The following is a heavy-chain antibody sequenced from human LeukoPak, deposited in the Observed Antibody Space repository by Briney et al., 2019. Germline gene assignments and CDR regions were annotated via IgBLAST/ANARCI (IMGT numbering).Heavy chain of an antibody. V-gene: IGHV3-23*01. CDR2: ISGNGGEV. CDR3: AKRDYSDSSGYASLFDH. CDR1: GFTFSNYA. D-gene: IGHD3-22*01. J-gene: IGHJ4*02. Sequence: GGSLRLSCAASGFTFSNYAMAWVRQAPGKGLEWVSGISGNGGEVYYADSVKGRFTISRDNSKNTLDLQMNSLRGVDTAVYFCAKRDYSDSSGYASLFDHWGQGTLATVSP.